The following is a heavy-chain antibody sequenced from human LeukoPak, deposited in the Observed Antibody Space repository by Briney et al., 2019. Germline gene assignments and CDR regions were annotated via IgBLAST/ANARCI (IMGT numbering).Heavy chain of an antibody. D-gene: IGHD2-2*01. CDR3: ARVAGSVVPAATYFDY. V-gene: IGHV3-11*01. Sequence: GGSLRLSCAASGFTFSDYYMSWIRQAPGKGLEWVSYISSSGSTIYYADSVKGRFTISRDNAKNSLYLQMNSLRAEDTAVYYCARVAGSVVPAATYFDYWGQGTLVTVSS. CDR1: GFTFSDYY. J-gene: IGHJ4*02. CDR2: ISSSGSTI.